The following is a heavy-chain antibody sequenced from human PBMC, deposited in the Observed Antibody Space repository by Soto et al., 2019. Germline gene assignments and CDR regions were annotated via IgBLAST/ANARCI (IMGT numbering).Heavy chain of an antibody. CDR1: GFTFSSYS. J-gene: IGHJ4*02. CDR3: ARGYSGYDLGFYFDY. CDR2: ISSSSSYI. Sequence: VQLVESGGGLVKPGGSLRLSCAASGFTFSSYSMNWVRQAPGKGLEWVSSISSSSSYIYYADSVKGRFTISRDNAKNSLYLQMNSLRAEDTAVYYCARGYSGYDLGFYFDYWGQGTLVTVSS. V-gene: IGHV3-21*01. D-gene: IGHD5-12*01.